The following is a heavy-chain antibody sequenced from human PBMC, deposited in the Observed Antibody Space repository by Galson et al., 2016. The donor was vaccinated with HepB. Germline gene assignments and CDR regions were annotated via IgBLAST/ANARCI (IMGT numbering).Heavy chain of an antibody. D-gene: IGHD6-6*01. CDR1: GDSISSNSVY. V-gene: IGHV4-39*02. J-gene: IGHJ4*01. CDR2: IYSSEHT. Sequence: SETLSLTCAVSGDSISSNSVYWGWIRQPPGKGLEWIGSIYSSEHTFYNPPLKSRVAISVDTSKHHFSLKLSSVTAADTAVYFCARTAARLYFDFWGQGTLVTVSS. CDR3: ARTAARLYFDF.